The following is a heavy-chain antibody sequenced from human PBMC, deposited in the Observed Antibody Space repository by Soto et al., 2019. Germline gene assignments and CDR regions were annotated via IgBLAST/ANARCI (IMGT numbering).Heavy chain of an antibody. D-gene: IGHD3-3*01. CDR1: GFNFNNYA. V-gene: IGHV3-23*01. Sequence: EVQVLESGGGLVQPGGSLRLSCAASGFNFNNYAMSWVRQAPGKGLEWVAVIRGGAGKTYYADSVKGRFTISRDNSNNPQHHLIVKLSAETAAHYYVKNDLTVHYDFCDGCYADLWGQGTLVTVSS. CDR3: KNDLTVHYDFCDGCYADL. J-gene: IGHJ5*02. CDR2: IRGGAGKT.